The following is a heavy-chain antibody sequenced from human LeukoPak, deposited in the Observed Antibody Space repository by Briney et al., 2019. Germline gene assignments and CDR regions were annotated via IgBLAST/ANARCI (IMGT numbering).Heavy chain of an antibody. J-gene: IGHJ4*02. V-gene: IGHV4-4*07. CDR3: ASQVGATTPIDY. Sequence: SETLSLTCTVSGASITNYYWSWVRQPAGKGLEWIGRVHSSGSTNYNPSLMSRVSMSIDTSKNQFSLKMTSVTAADTAVYYCASQVGATTPIDYWGQGTLVTVSS. D-gene: IGHD1-26*01. CDR1: GASITNYY. CDR2: VHSSGST.